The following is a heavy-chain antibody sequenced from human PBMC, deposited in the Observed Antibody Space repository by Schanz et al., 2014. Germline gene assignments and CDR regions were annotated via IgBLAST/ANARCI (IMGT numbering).Heavy chain of an antibody. CDR2: INPDSGGT. V-gene: IGHV1-2*02. CDR3: ASDFWSGYSHYYYGLDV. CDR1: GYTFTNYY. Sequence: QVQLVQSGAEVKKPGASVKLSCKASGYTFTNYYMHWVRQAPGQGLEWMGWINPDSGGTNYAQKCQGRVTMTRDMSINTAYMELSRLRSDDSAVYYCASDFWSGYSHYYYGLDVWGQGTTVTVSS. D-gene: IGHD3-3*01. J-gene: IGHJ6*02.